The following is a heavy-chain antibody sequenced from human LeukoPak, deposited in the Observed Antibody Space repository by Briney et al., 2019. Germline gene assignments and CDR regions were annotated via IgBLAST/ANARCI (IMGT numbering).Heavy chain of an antibody. D-gene: IGHD5-18*01. CDR1: GFSLSTSGMC. V-gene: IGHV2-70*11. Sequence: SGPTLVNPTETHTLTCTFSGFSLSTSGMCVSWIRQPPGKALEWLARIDWDDDKYYSTSLKTRLTISKDTSKNQVVLTMTNMDPVDTATYYCARIQLWLRDSAQDAYYFDYWGQGTLVTVSS. J-gene: IGHJ4*02. CDR3: ARIQLWLRDSAQDAYYFDY. CDR2: IDWDDDK.